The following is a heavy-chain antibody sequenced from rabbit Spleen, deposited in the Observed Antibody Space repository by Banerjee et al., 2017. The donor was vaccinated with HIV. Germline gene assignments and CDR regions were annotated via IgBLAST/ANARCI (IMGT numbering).Heavy chain of an antibody. CDR2: TAGGRSSFT. Sequence: QSLEESGGGLVKPGASLTLTCKASGFSFSSNDYICWVRQAPGKGLEWIACTAGGRSSFTYYASWAKGRFTISKASSTTVTLQMTSLTAADTATYFFARDTATSFSTDGMDLWGPGTLVTVS. V-gene: IGHV1S40*01. J-gene: IGHJ6*01. CDR1: GFSFSSNDY. CDR3: ARDTATSFSTDGMDL. D-gene: IGHD1-1*01.